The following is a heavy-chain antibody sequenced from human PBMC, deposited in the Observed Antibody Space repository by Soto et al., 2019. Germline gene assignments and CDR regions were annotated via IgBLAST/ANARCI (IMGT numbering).Heavy chain of an antibody. V-gene: IGHV3-23*01. CDR3: AKMVYAYNWFDP. D-gene: IGHD2-8*01. CDR1: GFTFSSYA. J-gene: IGHJ5*02. Sequence: AWSLRLSCAASGFTFSSYAMSWVRQAPGKGLEWVSAISGSGGSTYYADSVTGRFTISRDNSKNTLYLQMNSLRAEDTAVYYGAKMVYAYNWFDPWGQGTMVTVSS. CDR2: ISGSGGST.